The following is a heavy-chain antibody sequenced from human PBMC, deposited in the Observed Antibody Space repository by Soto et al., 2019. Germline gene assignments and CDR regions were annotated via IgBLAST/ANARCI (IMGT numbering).Heavy chain of an antibody. CDR2: IIPILGIA. D-gene: IGHD2-15*01. V-gene: IGHV1-69*10. CDR1: GGTFSSYA. J-gene: IGHJ1*01. CDR3: ARDEGYCSGGSRYPPWYFQH. Sequence: GASVKVSCKASGGTFSSYAISWVRQAPGQGLEWMGGIIPILGIANYAQKFQGRVTITADKSTSTAYMELSSLRSEDTAVYYCARDEGYCSGGSRYPPWYFQHGGQGPLVTVSS.